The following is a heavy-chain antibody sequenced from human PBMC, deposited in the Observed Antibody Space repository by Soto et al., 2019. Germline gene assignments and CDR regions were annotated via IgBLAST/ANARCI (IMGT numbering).Heavy chain of an antibody. CDR2: INHSGST. D-gene: IGHD4-17*01. CDR3: ARANNLNPTTVTTDYYYYYMDV. CDR1: GGSFSGYY. V-gene: IGHV4-34*01. Sequence: SETLSLTCAVYGGSFSGYYWSWIRQPPGKGLEWIGEINHSGSTNYNPSLKSRVTISVDTSKNQFSLKLSSVTAADTAVYYCARANNLNPTTVTTDYYYYYMDVWGKGTTVTVSS. J-gene: IGHJ6*03.